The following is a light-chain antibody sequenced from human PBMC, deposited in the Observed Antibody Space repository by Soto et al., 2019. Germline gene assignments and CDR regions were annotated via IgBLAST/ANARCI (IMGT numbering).Light chain of an antibody. CDR1: SSDVGGYNY. CDR2: DVT. Sequence: QSALTQPRSVCGSPGQAITISCSGTSSDVGGYNYVSWYQQHPGKAPKLIIYDVTKRPSGVPDCFSGSKSGNTASLTISGLQAEDEADYYCCSYAGRYTPYVFATGTKVTVL. V-gene: IGLV2-11*01. J-gene: IGLJ1*01. CDR3: CSYAGRYTPYV.